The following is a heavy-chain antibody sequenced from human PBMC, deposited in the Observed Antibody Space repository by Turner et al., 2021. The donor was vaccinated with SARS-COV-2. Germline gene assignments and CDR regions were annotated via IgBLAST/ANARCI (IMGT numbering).Heavy chain of an antibody. Sequence: QVQLVESWGGVVQPGVSLGLSCAASVFIFTNHDLHWVRQAPGKGLEWVAAILRDGSDQYYAESVKGRFTISRDTSKKTVILQMNALRAEDTATYFCAKDLTVPGAPSSYWYFDFWGRGALVTVSS. D-gene: IGHD3-9*01. CDR3: AKDLTVPGAPSSYWYFDF. V-gene: IGHV3-30*02. CDR2: ILRDGSDQ. CDR1: VFIFTNHD. J-gene: IGHJ2*01.